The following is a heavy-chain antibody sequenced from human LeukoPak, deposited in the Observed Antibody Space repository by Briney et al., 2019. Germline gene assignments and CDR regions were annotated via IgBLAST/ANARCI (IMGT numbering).Heavy chain of an antibody. CDR3: ARALSGYVWGSYRYSNVDAIDI. Sequence: SETLSLTCTVSGGSISSYHWSWIRQPAGKGLEWIGRIYTSGSTNYNPSLKSRVTMSVDTSKNQFSLKLSSVTAADTAVYYCARALSGYVWGSYRYSNVDAIDIWGQGTMVTVSS. CDR1: GGSISSYH. D-gene: IGHD3-16*02. CDR2: IYTSGST. J-gene: IGHJ3*02. V-gene: IGHV4-4*07.